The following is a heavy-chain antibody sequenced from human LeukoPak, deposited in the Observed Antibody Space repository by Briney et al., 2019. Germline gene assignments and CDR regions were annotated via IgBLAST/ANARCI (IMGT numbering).Heavy chain of an antibody. V-gene: IGHV2-5*01. CDR3: AHSRGPLGYCSSTSCLHHFDY. CDR1: GFSLSTSGVG. D-gene: IGHD2-2*01. Sequence: SGPTLVNPTQTLTLTCTFSGFSLSTSGVGVGWIRQPPGKALEWLALIYWNDDKRYSPSLKSRLTITKDTSKNQVVLTMTNMDPVDTATYYCAHSRGPLGYCSSTSCLHHFDYWGQGTLVTVSS. CDR2: IYWNDDK. J-gene: IGHJ4*02.